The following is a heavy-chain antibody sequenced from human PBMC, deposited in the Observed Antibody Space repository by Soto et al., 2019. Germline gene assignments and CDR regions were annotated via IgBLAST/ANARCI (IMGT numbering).Heavy chain of an antibody. Sequence: EVQVVESGGGLVQPGGSLRLSCAVSRSTVSNNYMAWVRQAPGKGLEWVSSIYVNGNTYYGESVKGRFTISRDSSRNTVYLLMDSLRGEDTALYFCARDYRISGSYAPWFDPRGQGTLVSVSS. V-gene: IGHV3-66*01. CDR2: IYVNGNT. J-gene: IGHJ5*02. CDR1: RSTVSNNY. D-gene: IGHD3-16*01. CDR3: ARDYRISGSYAPWFDP.